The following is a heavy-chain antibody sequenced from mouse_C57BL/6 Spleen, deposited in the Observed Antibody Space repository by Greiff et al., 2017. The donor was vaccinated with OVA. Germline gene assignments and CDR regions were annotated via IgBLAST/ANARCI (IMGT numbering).Heavy chain of an antibody. D-gene: IGHD2-2*01. CDR2: IYPGSGST. Sequence: VQLQQPGAELVKPGASVKMSCKASGYTFTSYWITWVKQRPGQGLEWIGDIYPGSGSTNYNEKFKSKATLTVDTSSSTAYMQLSSLTSEDSAVYYCARRRDYGYDWFAYWGQGTLVTVSA. CDR3: ARRRDYGYDWFAY. CDR1: GYTFTSYW. J-gene: IGHJ3*01. V-gene: IGHV1-55*01.